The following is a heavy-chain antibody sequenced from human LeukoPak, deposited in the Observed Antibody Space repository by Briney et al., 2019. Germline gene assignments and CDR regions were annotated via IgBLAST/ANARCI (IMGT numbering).Heavy chain of an antibody. CDR3: AGWEWELLRNWFDP. CDR2: INPIFDSA. J-gene: IGHJ5*02. CDR1: GYTLTELS. V-gene: IGHV1-69*13. Sequence: GASVKVSCKVSGYTLTELSMHWVRQAPGKGLEWMGGINPIFDSANYAQKFQGRVTITADESTSTAYMELRSLRSEDTAVYYCAGWEWELLRNWFDPWGQGTLVTVSS. D-gene: IGHD1-26*01.